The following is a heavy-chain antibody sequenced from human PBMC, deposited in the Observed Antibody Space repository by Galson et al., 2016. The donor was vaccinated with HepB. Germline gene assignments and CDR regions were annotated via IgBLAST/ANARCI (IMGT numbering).Heavy chain of an antibody. V-gene: IGHV3-43D*03. D-gene: IGHD1-26*01. J-gene: IGHJ4*02. Sequence: SLRLSCAGSGFIFEDYVLHWVRQPPGKGLEWISLISWDGSITFYADSVKGRSTISQDNSKNSLYLQMDSLRPEDAAFYYCAKASGGDYFFQYWGQGSRVTVSS. CDR2: ISWDGSIT. CDR1: GFIFEDYV. CDR3: AKASGGDYFFQY.